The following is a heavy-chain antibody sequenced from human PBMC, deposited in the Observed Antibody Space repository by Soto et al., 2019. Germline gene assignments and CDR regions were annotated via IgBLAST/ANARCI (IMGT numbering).Heavy chain of an antibody. V-gene: IGHV1-69*01. CDR1: GGTFSTSS. J-gene: IGHJ5*02. CDR3: ARDVVRSTAGDT. Sequence: QLQLVQSGTEVKEPGSSVKVSCKASGGTFSTSSFVWVRQGPGQGLEWMGGIIPIFTRTNFAQKFQGRVTFSADESTRTTYMELSSLPSENTAIYYCARDVVRSTAGDTWGQGTLVNVSS. D-gene: IGHD2-15*01. CDR2: IIPIFTRT.